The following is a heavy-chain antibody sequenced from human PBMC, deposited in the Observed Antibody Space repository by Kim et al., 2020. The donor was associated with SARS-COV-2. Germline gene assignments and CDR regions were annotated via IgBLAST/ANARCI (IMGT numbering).Heavy chain of an antibody. D-gene: IGHD3-22*01. CDR2: IYYSGST. CDR3: ARGAQEYYYDSSGYLGDGAFDI. CDR1: GGSISSGGYY. J-gene: IGHJ3*02. V-gene: IGHV4-31*03. Sequence: SETLSLTCTVSGGSISSGGYYWSWIRQHPGKGLEWIGYIYYSGSTYYNPSLKSRVTISVDTSKNQFSLKLSSVTAADTAVYYCARGAQEYYYDSSGYLGDGAFDIWGQGTMVTVSS.